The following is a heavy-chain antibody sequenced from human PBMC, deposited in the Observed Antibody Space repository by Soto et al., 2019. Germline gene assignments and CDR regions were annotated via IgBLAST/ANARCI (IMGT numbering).Heavy chain of an antibody. CDR3: AIGGGDYNYFDH. J-gene: IGHJ4*02. CDR1: GFLFSTYW. CDR2: IKSDGSST. V-gene: IGHV3-74*01. D-gene: IGHD2-21*01. Sequence: EVQLVESGGGLVQPGGSLRLSCAASGFLFSTYWMFWVRQVPRKGLLWVSRIKSDGSSTSYADSVKGRFTISRDNTRITLYLQMTRLRAEHTAVYYCAIGGGDYNYFDHWGQGILVTVSS.